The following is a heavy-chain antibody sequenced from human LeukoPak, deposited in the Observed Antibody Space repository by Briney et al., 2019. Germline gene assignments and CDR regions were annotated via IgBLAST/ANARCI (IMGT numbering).Heavy chain of an antibody. Sequence: PSETLSLTRAVYGGSFSGYYWTWIRQPLGKGLEWIGEINHGGSTNYNPSLKSRAIISLDLTRNQFSLKLNSATAADTAVYFCARSHLWPTGTLDIWGRGTMVAVSS. V-gene: IGHV4-34*01. CDR2: INHGGST. CDR3: ARSHLWPTGTLDI. CDR1: GGSFSGYY. J-gene: IGHJ3*02. D-gene: IGHD1-7*01.